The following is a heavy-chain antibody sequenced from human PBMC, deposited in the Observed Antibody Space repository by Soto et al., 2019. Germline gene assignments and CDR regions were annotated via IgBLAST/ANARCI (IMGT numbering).Heavy chain of an antibody. D-gene: IGHD3-10*01. CDR1: GGSINSYY. Sequence: QMQLQESGPGLVKPSETLSLTCTVSGGSINSYYWSWLRQPQGKGLEWLGYIYYSGRTTDNTSLKSRVTISAYTSKNQFSLKLTSVTAAYTAVYYCAGEIPGAFRFDYWGQGTLVTVSS. CDR3: AGEIPGAFRFDY. CDR2: IYYSGRT. J-gene: IGHJ4*02. V-gene: IGHV4-59*08.